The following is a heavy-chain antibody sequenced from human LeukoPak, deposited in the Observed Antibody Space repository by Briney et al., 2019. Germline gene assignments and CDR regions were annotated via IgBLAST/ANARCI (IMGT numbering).Heavy chain of an antibody. V-gene: IGHV4-38-2*01. CDR1: GFTFSSYE. D-gene: IGHD1-7*01. CDR2: IYRSGST. Sequence: GSLRLSCAASGFTFSSYEMNWVRQAPGKGLEWIGTIYRSGSTYYNPSLKSRVTISEDTSKNQLSLKVTSVTAADSAVYYCARVDWKYAGPTYFESWGQGTLVTVSS. CDR3: ARVDWKYAGPTYFES. J-gene: IGHJ4*02.